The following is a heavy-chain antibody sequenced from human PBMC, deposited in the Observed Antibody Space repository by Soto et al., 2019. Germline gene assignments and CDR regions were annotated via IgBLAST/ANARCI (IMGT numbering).Heavy chain of an antibody. J-gene: IGHJ3*02. V-gene: IGHV1-46*01. CDR3: AREEGDAFDI. CDR1: GYTFTSYY. Sequence: HVHLVQSGAEVKKPGASGTVSCKASGYTFTSYYMPWVRQAPGQGLEWMGIINHSGGSTSYAQKFQGRLTMTRDPSTSTVYSELSSLRSEDTAVDYRAREEGDAFDIWVQRTMITVSA. CDR2: INHSGGST.